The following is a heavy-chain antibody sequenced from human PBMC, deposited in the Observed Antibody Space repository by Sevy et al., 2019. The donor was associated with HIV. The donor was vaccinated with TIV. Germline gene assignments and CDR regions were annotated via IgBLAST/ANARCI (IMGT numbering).Heavy chain of an antibody. Sequence: GGSLRLSCAASGFTFSSYAMHWVRQAPGKGLEWVAVISYDGSNKYYANSVKGRFTISRDNSKNTLYLQMNSLRAEDTAVYYCARAYFPREKRDLWFGELLLGYWGQGTLVTVSS. V-gene: IGHV3-30-3*01. CDR3: ARAYFPREKRDLWFGELLLGY. D-gene: IGHD3-10*01. CDR2: ISYDGSNK. CDR1: GFTFSSYA. J-gene: IGHJ4*02.